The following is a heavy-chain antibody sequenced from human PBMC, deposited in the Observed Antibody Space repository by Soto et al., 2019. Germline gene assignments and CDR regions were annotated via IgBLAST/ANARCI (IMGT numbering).Heavy chain of an antibody. Sequence: PGGSLRLSCAASGFTFSSYAMHWVRQAPGKGLEWVAVISYDGSNKYYADSGKGLFTISRDNSKNTLYLQMNSLRAEDTAVYYCAREGSSWSNFDYWGQGTLVTVSS. J-gene: IGHJ4*02. CDR1: GFTFSSYA. V-gene: IGHV3-30-3*01. CDR2: ISYDGSNK. D-gene: IGHD6-13*01. CDR3: AREGSSWSNFDY.